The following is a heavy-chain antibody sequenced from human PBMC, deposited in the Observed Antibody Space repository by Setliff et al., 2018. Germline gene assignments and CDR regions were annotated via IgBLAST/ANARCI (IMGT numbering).Heavy chain of an antibody. J-gene: IGHJ1*01. CDR2: INTNTGNP. D-gene: IGHD6-13*01. V-gene: IGHV7-4-1*02. Sequence: ASVKVSCKASGYTFTTYTMNWVRQAPGQGLEWMGWINTNTGNPTYAQGFTGRFVFSLDTSVSTAYLQINSLEAEDTAVYYCARDRSRWEQQPEYFQHWGQGTLVTVSS. CDR1: GYTFTTYT. CDR3: ARDRSRWEQQPEYFQH.